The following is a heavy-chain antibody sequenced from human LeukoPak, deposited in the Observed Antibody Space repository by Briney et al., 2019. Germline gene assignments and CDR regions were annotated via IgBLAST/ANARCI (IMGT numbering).Heavy chain of an antibody. J-gene: IGHJ4*02. CDR3: ARWGPVAGPEDY. V-gene: IGHV4-59*08. Sequence: PSETLSLTCTVSGGSISSYYWSWIRQPPGKGLEWIGYIYYSGSTNYNPSLKSRVTISVDTSKNQFSLKLSSVTAADTAVYYCARWGPVAGPEDYWGQGTLVTVSS. D-gene: IGHD6-19*01. CDR1: GGSISSYY. CDR2: IYYSGST.